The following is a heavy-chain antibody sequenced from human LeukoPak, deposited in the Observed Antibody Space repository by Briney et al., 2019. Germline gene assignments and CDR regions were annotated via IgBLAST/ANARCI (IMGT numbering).Heavy chain of an antibody. V-gene: IGHV3-7*01. CDR3: ARYYYGSGASFDP. Sequence: GGSLRLSCAASGFTFSSYSMNWVRQAPGKGLEWVANIKKDGSEKHYVESVRGRFTISRDNAKNSLYLEMNSLRAEDTAVFYCARYYYGSGASFDPWGQGTLVTVSS. CDR1: GFTFSSYS. J-gene: IGHJ5*02. CDR2: IKKDGSEK. D-gene: IGHD3-10*01.